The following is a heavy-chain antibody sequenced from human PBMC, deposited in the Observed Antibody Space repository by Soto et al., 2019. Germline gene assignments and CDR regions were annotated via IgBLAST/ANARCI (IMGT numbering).Heavy chain of an antibody. Sequence: QVQLVESGGGVVQPGRSLRLSCAASGFTFSSYGMHWVRQAPGKGLEWVAVISYDGSNKYYADSVKGRFTISRDNSKNPLYLQMNSLRAEDTAVYYCAKATGSGSHRLPFDYWGQGTLVTVS. J-gene: IGHJ4*02. CDR2: ISYDGSNK. CDR3: AKATGSGSHRLPFDY. D-gene: IGHD1-26*01. CDR1: GFTFSSYG. V-gene: IGHV3-30*18.